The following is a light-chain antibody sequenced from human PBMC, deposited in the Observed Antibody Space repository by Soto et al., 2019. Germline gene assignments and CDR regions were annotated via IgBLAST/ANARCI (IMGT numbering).Light chain of an antibody. J-gene: IGKJ1*01. V-gene: IGKV1-5*01. CDR2: DAS. CDR3: QQYDGYPWT. Sequence: DIQMTQSPFTLSASVGHRVTITCRSSQSINDWLAWYQQKPGKAPKVLIYDASSLESGVPSRFSGSGSGTEFTLTISSLQPEDFATYYCQQYDGYPWTFGQGTKVDI. CDR1: QSINDW.